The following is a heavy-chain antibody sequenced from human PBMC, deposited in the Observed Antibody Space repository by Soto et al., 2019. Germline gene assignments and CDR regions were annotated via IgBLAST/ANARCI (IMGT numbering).Heavy chain of an antibody. CDR2: IRSKPYGGTT. D-gene: IGHD2-2*01. V-gene: IGHV3-49*03. J-gene: IGHJ4*02. CDR1: GFTFGDYA. CDR3: TRESIVLVPAATYYFGY. Sequence: GGSLRLSCTASGFTFGDYAMSWFRQAPGKGLEWVGFIRSKPYGGTTEFAASVRGRFTISRDDSKSIAYLQMNSLKTDDTAVYYCTRESIVLVPAATYYFGYWGQGTLVTVSS.